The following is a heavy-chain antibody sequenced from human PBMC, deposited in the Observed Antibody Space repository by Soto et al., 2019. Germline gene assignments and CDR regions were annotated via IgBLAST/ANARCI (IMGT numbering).Heavy chain of an antibody. J-gene: IGHJ5*02. CDR3: ARHSLALRKNNWFDP. D-gene: IGHD3-3*02. Sequence: PSETLPLTCTVSGNSIISSDFYWGWVRQPPGKGLAWIGSIFYLGSSYYNPSLKSRVTRSVDTSKNQFSLRLRSVTAADTALYFCARHSLALRKNNWFDPWGQGIMATVSS. CDR2: IFYLGSS. V-gene: IGHV4-39*01. CDR1: GNSIISSDFY.